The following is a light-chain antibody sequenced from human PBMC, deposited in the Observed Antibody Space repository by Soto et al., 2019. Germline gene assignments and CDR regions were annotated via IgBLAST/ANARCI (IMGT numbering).Light chain of an antibody. CDR1: PSVSGRN. V-gene: IGKV3-20*01. CDR2: GAV. Sequence: DIVLTQSPDILSLSPGERATLSCRASPSVSGRNVAWYQHRPGQSPRLLIYGAVHRATGISERFTGSGSGTDFTLTISRLEPEDSAVYYCLQVIQSPRMFGQGTKVEIK. CDR3: LQVIQSPRM. J-gene: IGKJ1*01.